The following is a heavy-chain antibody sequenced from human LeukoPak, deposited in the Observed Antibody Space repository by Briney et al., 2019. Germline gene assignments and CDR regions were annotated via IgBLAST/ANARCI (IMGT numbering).Heavy chain of an antibody. D-gene: IGHD3-22*01. V-gene: IGHV3-23*01. CDR1: GFTFSSYA. CDR3: AREYYYDSSGYYGY. J-gene: IGHJ4*02. CDR2: ISGSGGST. Sequence: GGSLRLSCAASGFTFSSYAMSWVRQAPGKGLQWVSGISGSGGSTYYADSVKGRFTISRDNAKNSLYLQMNSLRAEDTAVYYCAREYYYDSSGYYGYWGQGTLVTVSS.